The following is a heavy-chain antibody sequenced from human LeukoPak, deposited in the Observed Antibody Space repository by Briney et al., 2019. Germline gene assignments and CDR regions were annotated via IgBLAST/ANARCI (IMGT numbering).Heavy chain of an antibody. V-gene: IGHV5-51*01. D-gene: IGHD3-3*01. CDR3: ARAGYYDFWSGYWGRNNWFDP. Sequence: GESLKISCTGSGYSFTSYWIGWVRQMPGKGLEWMGIIYPGDSDTRYSPSFQGQVTISADKSISTAYLQWSSLKASDTAMYYCARAGYYDFWSGYWGRNNWFDPWGQGTLVTVSS. J-gene: IGHJ5*02. CDR2: IYPGDSDT. CDR1: GYSFTSYW.